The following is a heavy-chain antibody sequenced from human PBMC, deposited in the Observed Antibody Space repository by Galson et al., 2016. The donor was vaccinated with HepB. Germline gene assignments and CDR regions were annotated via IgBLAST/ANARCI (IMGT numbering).Heavy chain of an antibody. D-gene: IGHD2-2*01. J-gene: IGHJ3*02. CDR1: GYSITSNW. Sequence: SETLSLTCAVSGYSITSNWWGWIRQPPGKGLEWIGYIYYSGDTYYNPSLNSRVTLSVDTSKNQFSLEMRSVTAFDTAVYYCARIGHCTPASCSGAFDIWGQGTIVTVSS. CDR2: IYYSGDT. CDR3: ARIGHCTPASCSGAFDI. V-gene: IGHV4-28*01.